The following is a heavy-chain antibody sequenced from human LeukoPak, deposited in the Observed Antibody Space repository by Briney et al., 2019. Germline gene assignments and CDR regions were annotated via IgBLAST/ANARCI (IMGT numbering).Heavy chain of an antibody. D-gene: IGHD3-22*01. Sequence: GGSLRLSCATSGFTVSISFMSWVRQAPGKGLEWVSIIYGGGTTFYADSVKGRFTISRDNSDHTLYLQMNTLRAEDAAVCYCARGDSSTWAYFFDYWGQGTLVAVSS. CDR2: IYGGGTT. V-gene: IGHV3-53*01. CDR3: ARGDSSTWAYFFDY. J-gene: IGHJ4*02. CDR1: GFTVSISF.